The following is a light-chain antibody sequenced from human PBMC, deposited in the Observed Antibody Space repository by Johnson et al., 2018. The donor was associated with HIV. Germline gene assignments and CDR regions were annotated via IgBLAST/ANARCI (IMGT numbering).Light chain of an antibody. J-gene: IGLJ1*01. CDR3: GTWDNSLSIGGV. V-gene: IGLV1-51*01. CDR1: SSNIGRNY. Sequence: QSVLTQSPSVSAAPGQKVTISCSGSSSNIGRNYVSWYQQLPGTAPKLLIFDNNKRPSGIPDRFSASKSGTSATLGITGLQTGDEADYYCGTWDNSLSIGGVFGVATKVTVL. CDR2: DNN.